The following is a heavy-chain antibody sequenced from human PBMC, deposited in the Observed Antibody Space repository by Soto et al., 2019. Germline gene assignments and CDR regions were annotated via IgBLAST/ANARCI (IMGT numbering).Heavy chain of an antibody. CDR3: AKASGWFGEFDY. V-gene: IGHV3-23*01. CDR2: ISGSGGST. CDR1: GFTFSSYA. Sequence: EVQLLESGGGLVQPGGSLRLSCAASGFTFSSYAMSWVRQAPGKGLEWVSAISGSGGSTYYEDSVKGRFTISRDNSKNTLYLQMISLRAEDTAVYYCAKASGWFGEFDYWGQGTLVTVSS. J-gene: IGHJ4*02. D-gene: IGHD3-10*01.